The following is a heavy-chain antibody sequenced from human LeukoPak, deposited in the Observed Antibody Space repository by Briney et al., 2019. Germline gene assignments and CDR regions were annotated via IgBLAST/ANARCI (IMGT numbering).Heavy chain of an antibody. CDR2: IKQGGSEK. Sequence: PGGSLRLSCAASGFTFSGYWMSWVRQVPGKGLEWVAHIKQGGSEKYYVDSVKGRFTISRDDAENSLYLQMNSLRAEDTAVYYCARGDKGSYWGQGTLVTVSS. V-gene: IGHV3-7*01. D-gene: IGHD3-10*01. J-gene: IGHJ4*02. CDR1: GFTFSGYW. CDR3: ARGDKGSY.